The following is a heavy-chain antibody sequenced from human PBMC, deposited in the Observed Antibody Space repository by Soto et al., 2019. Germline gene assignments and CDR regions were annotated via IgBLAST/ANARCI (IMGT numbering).Heavy chain of an antibody. D-gene: IGHD6-19*01. J-gene: IGHJ4*02. CDR1: GFTFSSYA. CDR2: ISYDGSNK. Sequence: QVQLVESGGGVVQPGRSLRLSCAASGFTFSSYAMHWVRQAPGKWLEWVAVISYDGSNKYYADSVKGRFTISRDNSKNTLYLQMNSLRAEDTAVYYCARDIAVAGTDFDYWGQGTLVTVSS. CDR3: ARDIAVAGTDFDY. V-gene: IGHV3-30-3*01.